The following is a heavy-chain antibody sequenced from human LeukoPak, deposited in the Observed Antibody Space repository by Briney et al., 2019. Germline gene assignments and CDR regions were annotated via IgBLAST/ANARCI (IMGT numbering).Heavy chain of an antibody. CDR3: ARVRGDGDYYYMDV. D-gene: IGHD3-10*01. Sequence: ASVKVSCKASGYTFTGYYMHWVRQAPGQGLEWMGRINPNSGGINYAQKFQGRVTMTRDTSISTAYMELSRLRSDDTAVYYCARVRGDGDYYYMDVWGKGTTVTVSS. CDR2: INPNSGGI. J-gene: IGHJ6*03. V-gene: IGHV1-2*06. CDR1: GYTFTGYY.